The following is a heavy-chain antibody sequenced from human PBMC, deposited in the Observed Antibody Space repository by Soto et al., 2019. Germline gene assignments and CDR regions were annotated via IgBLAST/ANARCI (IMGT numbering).Heavy chain of an antibody. Sequence: GGSLRLSCAASGFTFSNDWMNWVRQAPGKGLEWVARIKTVTDGGTTDYAAPVKGRFFISRDDSKSTLYLQMNSLKTEDTAIYYCMTHAVIYSRGHWGQGTLVTAPQ. D-gene: IGHD6-25*01. CDR2: IKTVTDGGTT. CDR1: GFTFSNDW. J-gene: IGHJ4*02. V-gene: IGHV3-15*01. CDR3: MTHAVIYSRGH.